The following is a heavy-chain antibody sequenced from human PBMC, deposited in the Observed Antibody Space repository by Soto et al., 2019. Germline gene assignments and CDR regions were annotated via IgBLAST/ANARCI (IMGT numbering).Heavy chain of an antibody. D-gene: IGHD3-16*01. CDR2: IWTSGST. V-gene: IGHV4-4*07. CDR1: GDSMSKYY. Sequence: QVQLQESGPGLVKPSETLSLTCNVSGDSMSKYYWSWVRQPAGKGLEWIGRIWTSGSTNYNPSLKSRVTMSIDTSNKHSSLDLKSVTAADTAVYYCARTVGAAYYFDFWGQGVLVTVS. CDR3: ARTVGAAYYFDF. J-gene: IGHJ4*02.